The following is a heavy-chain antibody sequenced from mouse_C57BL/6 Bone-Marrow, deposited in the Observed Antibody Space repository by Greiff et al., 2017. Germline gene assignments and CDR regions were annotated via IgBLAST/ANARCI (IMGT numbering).Heavy chain of an antibody. V-gene: IGHV1-7*01. CDR1: GYTFTSYW. CDR2: INPSSGYT. J-gene: IGHJ4*01. Sequence: QVHVKQSGAELAKPGASVKLSCKASGYTFTSYWMHWVKQRPGQGLEWIGYINPSSGYTKYNQKFKDKATLTADKSSSTVYMELSRLTSEDSAVYFCARHEEGLRLRGYAMDYWGQGTSVTVSS. CDR3: ARHEEGLRLRGYAMDY. D-gene: IGHD3-2*02.